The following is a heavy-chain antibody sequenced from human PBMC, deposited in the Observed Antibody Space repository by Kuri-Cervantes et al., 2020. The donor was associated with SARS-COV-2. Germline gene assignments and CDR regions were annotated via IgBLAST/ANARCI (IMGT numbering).Heavy chain of an antibody. CDR3: ARGVVGYCTNGVCYRPYYYGMDV. D-gene: IGHD2-8*01. CDR1: GGSFSGYY. CDR2: INHSGST. J-gene: IGHJ6*02. V-gene: IGHV4-34*01. Sequence: SETLSLTCAVYGGSFSGYYWSWIRRPPGKGLEWIGEINHSGSTNYNPSLKSRVTISVDTSKNQFSLKLSSVTAADTAVYYCARGVVGYCTNGVCYRPYYYGMDVWGQGTTVTVSS.